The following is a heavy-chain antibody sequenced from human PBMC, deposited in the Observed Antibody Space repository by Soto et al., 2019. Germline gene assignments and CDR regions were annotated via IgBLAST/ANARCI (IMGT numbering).Heavy chain of an antibody. J-gene: IGHJ5*02. CDR2: IWYDGSNK. CDR3: ARTAVAGNWFDP. D-gene: IGHD6-19*01. V-gene: IGHV3-33*01. CDR1: GFTFSSYG. Sequence: PGGSLRLSCAASGFTFSSYGMHWVRQAPGKGLEWVAVIWYDGSNKYYADSVKGRFTISRDNSKNTLYLQMNSLRAEDTAVYYCARTAVAGNWFDPWGQGTLVTVSS.